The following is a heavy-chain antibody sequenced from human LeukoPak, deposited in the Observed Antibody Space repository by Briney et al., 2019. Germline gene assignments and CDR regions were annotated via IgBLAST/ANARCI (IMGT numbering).Heavy chain of an antibody. CDR1: GGSISSYY. CDR2: IYYSGST. D-gene: IGHD6-19*01. V-gene: IGHV4-59*01. CDR3: ARERSSGWVNWFDP. J-gene: IGHJ5*02. Sequence: SETLSLTCTVSGGSISSYYWSCIRQPPGKGLEWSGYIYYSGSTNYNPSLKSRVTISVDTSKNRFSLKLSSVTAADTAVYYCARERSSGWVNWFDPWGQGTLVTVSS.